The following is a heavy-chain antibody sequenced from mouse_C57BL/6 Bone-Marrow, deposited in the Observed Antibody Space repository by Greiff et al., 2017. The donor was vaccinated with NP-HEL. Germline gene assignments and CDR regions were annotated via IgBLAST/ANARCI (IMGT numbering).Heavy chain of an antibody. J-gene: IGHJ3*01. CDR2: IDPENGDT. CDR3: TTQSTMVKGWFAY. Sequence: EVKVEESGAELVRPGASVKLSCTASGFNIKDDYMHWVKQRPEQGLEWIGWIDPENGDTEYASKFQGKATITADTSSNTAYLQLSSLTSEDTAVYYCTTQSTMVKGWFAYWGQGTLVTVSA. CDR1: GFNIKDDY. V-gene: IGHV14-4*01. D-gene: IGHD2-2*01.